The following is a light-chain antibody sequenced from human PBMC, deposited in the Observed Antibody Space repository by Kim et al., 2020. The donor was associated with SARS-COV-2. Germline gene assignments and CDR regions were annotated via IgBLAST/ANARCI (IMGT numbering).Light chain of an antibody. CDR3: QQYGSSPQT. Sequence: LSPGERATRSCRASQSVSSSYLAWYQQKPGQAPRLLIYGASSRATGIPDRFSGSGSGTDFTLTISRLEPEDFAVYYCQQYGSSPQTFVQGTKLEI. J-gene: IGKJ2*01. CDR2: GAS. V-gene: IGKV3-20*01. CDR1: QSVSSSY.